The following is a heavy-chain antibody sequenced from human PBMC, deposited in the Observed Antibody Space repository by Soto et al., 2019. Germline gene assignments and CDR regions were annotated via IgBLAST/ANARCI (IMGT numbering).Heavy chain of an antibody. CDR2: IRSKASSYAT. V-gene: IGHV3-73*01. CDR1: GFTFSGSA. CDR3: TAHIAAADPFDY. D-gene: IGHD6-13*01. J-gene: IGHJ4*02. Sequence: PGGSLRLSCAASGFTFSGSAMHWVRQASGKGLEWVGRIRSKASSYATAYAASVKGRFTISRDDSKNTAYLQMNSLKTEDTAVYYCTAHIAAADPFDYWGQGTLVTVSS.